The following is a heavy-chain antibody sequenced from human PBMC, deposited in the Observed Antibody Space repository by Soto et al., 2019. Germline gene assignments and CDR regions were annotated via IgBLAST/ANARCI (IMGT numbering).Heavy chain of an antibody. CDR3: ARDRRLLWFGELGFRSAFDI. Sequence: PSETLSLTCAVSSGSISSSNWWSWVRRPPGRGLEWIGEIYHSGSTNYNPSLKSRVTISVDKSKNQFSLKLSSVTAADTAVYYCARDRRLLWFGELGFRSAFDIWGQGTMVTVSS. CDR1: SGSISSSNW. CDR2: IYHSGST. D-gene: IGHD3-10*01. V-gene: IGHV4-4*02. J-gene: IGHJ3*02.